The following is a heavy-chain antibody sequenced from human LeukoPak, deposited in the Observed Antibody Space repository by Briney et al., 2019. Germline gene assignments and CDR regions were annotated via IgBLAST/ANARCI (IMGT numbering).Heavy chain of an antibody. CDR3: ARGYGSGSYGY. V-gene: IGHV3-66*01. CDR1: GFSVSSNY. D-gene: IGHD3-10*01. Sequence: GGSLRLSCAASGFSVSSNYMSWVRQAPGKGLEWVSILYSGGTTYYAGSVKGRFTISRDNSKNTLYLQMNSLRAEDTAVYYCARGYGSGSYGYWGQGTLVTVSS. J-gene: IGHJ4*02. CDR2: LYSGGTT.